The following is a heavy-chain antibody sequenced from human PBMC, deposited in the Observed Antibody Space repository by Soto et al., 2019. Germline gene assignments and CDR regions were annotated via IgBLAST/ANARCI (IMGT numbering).Heavy chain of an antibody. CDR2: TYYRSKWYN. D-gene: IGHD3-9*01. V-gene: IGHV6-1*01. Sequence: SQTLSLTCAVSGDSVSGNSAPWNWIRQSPSRGLEWLGRTYYRSKWYNDYAVSVKSRITINPDTSKNQFSLQLNSVTPEDTAVYYCAREEYYDILTGYYIKGWFDPWGQGTLVTVSS. CDR1: GDSVSGNSAP. J-gene: IGHJ5*02. CDR3: AREEYYDILTGYYIKGWFDP.